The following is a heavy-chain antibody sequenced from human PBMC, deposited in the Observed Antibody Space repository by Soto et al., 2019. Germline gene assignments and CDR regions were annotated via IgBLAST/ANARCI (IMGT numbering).Heavy chain of an antibody. Sequence: QVHLVGSGGGVVQPGRSLRLSCAASGFSFSSYGMHWVRQTPDKGLEWVAAISSGASEKYYSDSVRGRFTISSDNSKNTLYLEMNSLSDEYTAMYYCAKNPDRGKWYFDVWGRGTQVTVS. CDR2: ISSGASEK. J-gene: IGHJ2*01. CDR1: GFSFSSYG. CDR3: AKNPDRGKWYFDV. V-gene: IGHV3-30*18.